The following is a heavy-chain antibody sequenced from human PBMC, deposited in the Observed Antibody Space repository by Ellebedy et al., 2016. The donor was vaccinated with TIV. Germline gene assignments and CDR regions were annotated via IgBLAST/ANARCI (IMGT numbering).Heavy chain of an antibody. CDR3: ATLGYNHGSDY. V-gene: IGHV1-3*01. Sequence: AASVKVSCKASGYTFTNYPIHWVRQAPGQRLECMGWINADNGDTVYSQNFQGRVTITRDTSASTAYMELSSLRFEDTAVYYCATLGYNHGSDYWGQGTLVAVSS. D-gene: IGHD5-18*01. CDR1: GYTFTNYP. CDR2: INADNGDT. J-gene: IGHJ4*02.